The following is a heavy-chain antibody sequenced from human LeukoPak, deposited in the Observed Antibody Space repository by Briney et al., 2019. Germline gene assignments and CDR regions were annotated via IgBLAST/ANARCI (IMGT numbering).Heavy chain of an antibody. CDR3: VRDGSGWYSWFDP. J-gene: IGHJ5*02. Sequence: GGSLRLSCAASGFSFTSYTMNWVRQAPGKGLEWVSSISTSTDYIYYADSVKGRFTMSRDNARNSVFLQMDSLRAEDTAVYYCVRDGSGWYSWFDPWGQGTLVTVFS. CDR1: GFSFTSYT. D-gene: IGHD6-19*01. V-gene: IGHV3-21*01. CDR2: ISTSTDYI.